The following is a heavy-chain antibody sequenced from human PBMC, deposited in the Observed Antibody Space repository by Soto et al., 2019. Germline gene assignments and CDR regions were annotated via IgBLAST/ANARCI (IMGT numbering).Heavy chain of an antibody. CDR2: INTAGGTT. J-gene: IGHJ4*02. CDR3: ALKVVTDYDN. CDR1: GYSCTSTY. D-gene: IGHD2-21*02. Sequence: QVQLVQSGAEVKKPGASVRISCRASGYSCTSTYVHGVRQSPGQGPEVMGIINTAGGTTYYAQKFQGRLTITSDTSTDTVFMDLNDLTSEDTAVYFCALKVVTDYDNWGQGTLLTVSS. V-gene: IGHV1-46*01.